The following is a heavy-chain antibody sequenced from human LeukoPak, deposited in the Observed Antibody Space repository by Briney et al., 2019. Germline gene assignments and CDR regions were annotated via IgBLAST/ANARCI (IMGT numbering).Heavy chain of an antibody. CDR1: GFTFSSYG. CDR2: ISYDGSNK. Sequence: GGSLRLSCAASGFTFSSYGMHWVRQAPGKGLEWVAVISYDGSNKYYADSVKGRFTISRDNSKNTLYLQMNSLRAEDTAVYYCAKDSLDYYDSSPLDYWGQGTLVTVAS. D-gene: IGHD3-22*01. J-gene: IGHJ4*02. V-gene: IGHV3-30*18. CDR3: AKDSLDYYDSSPLDY.